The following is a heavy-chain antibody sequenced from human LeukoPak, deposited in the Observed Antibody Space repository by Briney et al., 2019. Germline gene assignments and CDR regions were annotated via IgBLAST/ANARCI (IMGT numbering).Heavy chain of an antibody. Sequence: SETLSLTCTVSGGSISSSSYYWGWIRQPPGRGLEWIGSIYYSGSTYYNPSLKSRVTISVDTSKNQFSLKLSSVTAADTAVYYCATHFTYYYDSSGYRYFDYWGQGTLVTVSS. D-gene: IGHD3-22*01. CDR1: GGSISSSSYY. CDR3: ATHFTYYYDSSGYRYFDY. J-gene: IGHJ4*02. V-gene: IGHV4-39*01. CDR2: IYYSGST.